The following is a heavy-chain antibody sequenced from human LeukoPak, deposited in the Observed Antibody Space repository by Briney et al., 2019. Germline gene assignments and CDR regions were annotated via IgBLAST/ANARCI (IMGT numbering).Heavy chain of an antibody. CDR3: AKDKRVMKTGSGAFDI. V-gene: IGHV3-23*01. J-gene: IGHJ3*02. CDR1: GFTFSSYS. D-gene: IGHD2-21*01. Sequence: QPGGSLRLSCAASGFTFSSYSMNWVRQAPGKGLEWVSAISGSGGSTYYADSVKGRFTISRDNSKNTLYLQMNSLRAEDTAVYYCAKDKRVMKTGSGAFDIWGQGTMVTVSS. CDR2: ISGSGGST.